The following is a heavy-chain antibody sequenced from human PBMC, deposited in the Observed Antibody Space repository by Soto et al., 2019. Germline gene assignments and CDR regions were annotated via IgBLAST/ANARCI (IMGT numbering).Heavy chain of an antibody. D-gene: IGHD1-1*01. V-gene: IGHV3-23*01. CDR3: AKSAGTLSHYYYMDV. CDR2: ISGSGSST. J-gene: IGHJ6*03. CDR1: GFTISSYA. Sequence: GGSLRLSCAASGFTISSYAMSWVRQAPGKGLEWVSAISGSGSSTNYADSVKGRFTISRDSSKNTLYLQMNSLRAEDTAVYYRAKSAGTLSHYYYMDVWGKGTTVTVSS.